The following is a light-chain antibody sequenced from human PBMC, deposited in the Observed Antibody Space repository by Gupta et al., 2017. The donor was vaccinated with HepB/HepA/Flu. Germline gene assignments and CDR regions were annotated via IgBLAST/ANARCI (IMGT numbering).Light chain of an antibody. J-gene: IGKJ5*01. CDR3: QQRSDWPIT. V-gene: IGKV3-11*01. CDR1: QSVSSY. CDR2: DAS. Sequence: EIVLTQSPATLSLSPGEGATLSCRASQSVSSYLAWYQQKPGQAPRLLFYDASNRATGIPARFTGSGSGTDFTLTISSLEPEDFAVYYCQQRSDWPITFGLGTRLEIK.